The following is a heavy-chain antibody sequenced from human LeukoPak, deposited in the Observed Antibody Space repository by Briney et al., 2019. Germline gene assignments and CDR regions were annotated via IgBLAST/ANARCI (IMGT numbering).Heavy chain of an antibody. J-gene: IGHJ4*02. CDR1: GGSISSYY. CDR2: IYYTGST. D-gene: IGHD6-13*01. CDR3: ARQNPAAEGQGLDH. Sequence: SETLSLTCTVSGGSISSYYWSWIRQPPGKGLEWIGSIYYTGSTNYNPSLKSRVTMSVDTSKNQFSLNLYSVSAADTAVYYCARQNPAAEGQGLDHWGQGALVTVSS. V-gene: IGHV4-59*08.